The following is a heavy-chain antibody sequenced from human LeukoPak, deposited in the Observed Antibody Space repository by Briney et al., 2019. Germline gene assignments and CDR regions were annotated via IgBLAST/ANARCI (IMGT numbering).Heavy chain of an antibody. CDR3: ARDLGESDY. CDR1: GYAFTDYY. J-gene: IGHJ4*02. V-gene: IGHV1-2*06. CDR2: INPNSGAT. Sequence: ASVKVSCKASGYAFTDYYMHWVRQAPGQGLEWMGRINPNSGATKYAQKFQGRVTMTRDTSISTAYMELSRLRSDDTAVYYCARDLGESDYWGQGTLVTVSS. D-gene: IGHD3-16*01.